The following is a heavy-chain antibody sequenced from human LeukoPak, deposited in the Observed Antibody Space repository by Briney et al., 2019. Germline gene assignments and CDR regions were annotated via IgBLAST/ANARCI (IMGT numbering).Heavy chain of an antibody. CDR1: ALTFSDYY. D-gene: IGHD3-22*01. V-gene: IGHV3-11*01. CDR3: AGDPSISDSSCYSLDD. CDR2: ISSSGSTI. Sequence: GGSLRLSCAAYALTFSDYYIRWTRQAPGKGLEWVSYISSSGSTIYYADSVKGRFTISRDNAKNSLYLQMNSLRAKNTAVYYCAGDPSISDSSCYSLDDWGQGTLVTVSS. J-gene: IGHJ4*02.